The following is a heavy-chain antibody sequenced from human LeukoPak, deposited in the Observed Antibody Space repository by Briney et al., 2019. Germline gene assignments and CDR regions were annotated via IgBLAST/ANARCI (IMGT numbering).Heavy chain of an antibody. CDR2: INPSGGST. V-gene: IGHV1-46*03. Sequence: GASVKVPCKASGYTFTSYYMHWVRQAPGQGLEWMGIINPSGGSTSYAQKFQGRVTMTRDMSTSTVYMELSSLRSEDTAVYYCAHLPNGHDDYGDYRLAYYFDYWGQGTLVTVSS. CDR1: GYTFTSYY. J-gene: IGHJ4*02. D-gene: IGHD4-17*01. CDR3: AHLPNGHDDYGDYRLAYYFDY.